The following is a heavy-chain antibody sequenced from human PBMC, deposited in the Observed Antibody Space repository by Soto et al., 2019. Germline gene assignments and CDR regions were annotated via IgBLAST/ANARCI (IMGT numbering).Heavy chain of an antibody. V-gene: IGHV4-59*01. Sequence: SETLSLTCTVSGGSISSYYWSWIRQPPGKGLEWIGYIYYSGSTSYNPSLKSRVTISVDTSKNQFSLKLSSVTAADTAVYYCASGGYVVRRFVYWGQGNLVTVSS. J-gene: IGHJ4*02. CDR3: ASGGYVVRRFVY. CDR2: IYYSGST. D-gene: IGHD3-10*01. CDR1: GGSISSYY.